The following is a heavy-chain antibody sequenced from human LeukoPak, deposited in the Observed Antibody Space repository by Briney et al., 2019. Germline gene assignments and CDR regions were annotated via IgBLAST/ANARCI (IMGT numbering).Heavy chain of an antibody. CDR2: IIPIFGTA. CDR3: AREGPTQWFDP. CDR1: GYTFTSYG. V-gene: IGHV1-69*13. Sequence: ASVKVSCKASGYTFTSYGISWVRQAPGQGLKWMGGIIPIFGTANYAQKFQGRVTITADESTSTAYMELSSLRSEDTAVYYCAREGPTQWFDPWGQGTLVTVSS. J-gene: IGHJ5*02.